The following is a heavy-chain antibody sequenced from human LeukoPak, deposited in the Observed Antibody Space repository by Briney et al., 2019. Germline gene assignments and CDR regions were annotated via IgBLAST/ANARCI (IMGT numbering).Heavy chain of an antibody. CDR2: INPSGGST. Sequence: ASVKVSCKASGYTFTSYYMHWVRQAPGQGLEWMGIINPSGGSTTYAQKFQGRVTITRDTSASTAYMELSSLRSEDTAVYYCARDWDREQWLVANWFDPWGQGTLVTVSS. D-gene: IGHD6-19*01. CDR3: ARDWDREQWLVANWFDP. CDR1: GYTFTSYY. V-gene: IGHV1-46*01. J-gene: IGHJ5*02.